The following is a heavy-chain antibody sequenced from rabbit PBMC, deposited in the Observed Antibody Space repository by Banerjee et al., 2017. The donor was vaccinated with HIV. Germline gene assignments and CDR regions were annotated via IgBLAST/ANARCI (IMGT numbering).Heavy chain of an antibody. Sequence: QSLEESGGDLVKPGASLTLTCKASGFTLSSGYDMCWVRQAPGKGLEWIACIYAGSGNTCYASWAKGRFTISKASSTTVTLQMTSLTDADTATYFCARRDAGYGYGALDPWGPGTLVTDS. CDR1: GFTLSSGYD. J-gene: IGHJ2*01. V-gene: IGHV1S40*01. D-gene: IGHD6-1*01. CDR3: ARRDAGYGYGALDP. CDR2: IYAGSGNT.